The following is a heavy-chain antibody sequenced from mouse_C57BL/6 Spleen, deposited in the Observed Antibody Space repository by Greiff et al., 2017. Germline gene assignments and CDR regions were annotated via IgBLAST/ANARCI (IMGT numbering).Heavy chain of an antibody. CDR3: TIGGEAY. CDR1: GYTFTDYE. CDR2: IDPETGGT. D-gene: IGHD2-13*01. Sequence: QVQLKQSGAELVRPGASVTLSCKASGYTFTDYEMHWVKQTPVHGLEWIGAIDPETGGTAYNQKFKGKAILTADNSSSTAYMELRSLTSEDSAVYYCTIGGEAYWGQGTLVTVSA. V-gene: IGHV1-15*01. J-gene: IGHJ3*01.